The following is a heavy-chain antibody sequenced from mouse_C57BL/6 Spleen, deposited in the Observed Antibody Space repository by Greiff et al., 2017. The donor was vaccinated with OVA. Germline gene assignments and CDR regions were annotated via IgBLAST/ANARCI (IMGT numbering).Heavy chain of an antibody. Sequence: VQLQQPGAELVKPGASVKLSCKASGYTFTSYWMHWVKQRPGQGLEWIGMIHPNSGSTNYNEKFKSKATLTVDKSSSTAYMQLSSLTSEDSAVYYCARRVYYSNDDAMDYWGQGTSVTVSS. D-gene: IGHD2-5*01. CDR2: IHPNSGST. V-gene: IGHV1-64*01. CDR1: GYTFTSYW. CDR3: ARRVYYSNDDAMDY. J-gene: IGHJ4*01.